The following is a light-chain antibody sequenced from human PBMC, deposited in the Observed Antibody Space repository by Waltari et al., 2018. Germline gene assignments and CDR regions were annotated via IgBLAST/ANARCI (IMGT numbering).Light chain of an antibody. Sequence: QSVLTQPPSASGTPGLRVTISCSGSSSNIGRNTGHWYKHLPGRAPKLLIYGNDQRPSGVPDRISGSKSGSSASLAINGLQSEDEADYYCAAWDDSLNGWVFGGGTKLTVL. CDR2: GND. CDR1: SSNIGRNT. CDR3: AAWDDSLNGWV. J-gene: IGLJ3*02. V-gene: IGLV1-44*01.